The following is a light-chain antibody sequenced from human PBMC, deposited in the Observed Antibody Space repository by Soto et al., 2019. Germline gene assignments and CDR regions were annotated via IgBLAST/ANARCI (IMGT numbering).Light chain of an antibody. CDR2: SNN. V-gene: IGLV1-47*02. Sequence: QSVLTQPPSASGTPGQSTTISCSGSRSNIGANYVYWYQQLPGTAPKLLIYSNNQRPSGVPDRFSGSKSGSSGSLAISGLRSEDEADYYCAAWDDSLSGPVFGGGTKVTVL. CDR1: RSNIGANY. CDR3: AAWDDSLSGPV. J-gene: IGLJ3*02.